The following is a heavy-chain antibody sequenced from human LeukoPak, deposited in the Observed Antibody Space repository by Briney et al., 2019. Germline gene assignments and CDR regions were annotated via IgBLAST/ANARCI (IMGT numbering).Heavy chain of an antibody. D-gene: IGHD6-19*01. CDR2: IYYSGST. Sequence: SETLSLTCTVSGGSISSYYWSWIRQPPGKGLEWIGYIYYSGSTNYNPSLKSRVTISVDTSKNQFSLKLSSVTAADTAVYYCARAQYSSGWYSGGLFDYWGQGTLVTVSS. CDR3: ARAQYSSGWYSGGLFDY. J-gene: IGHJ4*02. CDR1: GGSISSYY. V-gene: IGHV4-59*01.